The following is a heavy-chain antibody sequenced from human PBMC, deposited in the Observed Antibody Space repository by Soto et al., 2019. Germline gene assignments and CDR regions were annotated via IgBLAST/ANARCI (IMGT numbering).Heavy chain of an antibody. V-gene: IGHV3-33*01. Sequence: GGSLRLSCAASGFTFSSYGMHWVRQAPGKGLEWVAVIWYDGSNKYYADSVKGRFTISRDNSKNTLYLQMNSLRAEDTAVYYCARDRNGDYYFAYWGQGTLVTVSS. D-gene: IGHD4-17*01. CDR2: IWYDGSNK. CDR3: ARDRNGDYYFAY. CDR1: GFTFSSYG. J-gene: IGHJ4*02.